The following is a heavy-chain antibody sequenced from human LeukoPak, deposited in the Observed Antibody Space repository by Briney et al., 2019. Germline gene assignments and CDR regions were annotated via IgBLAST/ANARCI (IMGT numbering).Heavy chain of an antibody. Sequence: GASVTVSCKASGYTFTGYYIHWVRQAPGQGLEWMGWINPNSGGTNFAQKFQGRVTMTRDTSITYMELSRLRSDDTAVYYCARAYSGYEAFDYWGQGTLVTVSS. V-gene: IGHV1-2*02. CDR2: INPNSGGT. CDR3: ARAYSGYEAFDY. J-gene: IGHJ4*02. D-gene: IGHD5-12*01. CDR1: GYTFTGYY.